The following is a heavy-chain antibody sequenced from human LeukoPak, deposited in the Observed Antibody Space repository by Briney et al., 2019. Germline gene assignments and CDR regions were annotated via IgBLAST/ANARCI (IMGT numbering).Heavy chain of an antibody. J-gene: IGHJ4*02. CDR2: ISGSGGST. Sequence: GGSLRLSCAASGFTFTSYAMNLVRQAPGKGLEWVSAISGSGGSTYYADSVKGRFTISKDNSKTTLSLQMNPLRAEDTAVYYCATRITLVRGVMLGGDYWGQGTLVTVFS. CDR3: ATRITLVRGVMLGGDY. D-gene: IGHD3-10*01. CDR1: GFTFTSYA. V-gene: IGHV3-23*01.